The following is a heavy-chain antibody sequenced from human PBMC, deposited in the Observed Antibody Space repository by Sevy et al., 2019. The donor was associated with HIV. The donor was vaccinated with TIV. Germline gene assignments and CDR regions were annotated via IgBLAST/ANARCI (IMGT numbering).Heavy chain of an antibody. D-gene: IGHD2-15*01. V-gene: IGHV4-59*01. CDR2: INYSRST. CDR3: ARGGTSLFAP. Sequence: SETLSLTCSVSGGSGGSISDYYWSWIRQPPGKGLEWIGYINYSRSTKFNPSLKSRVTISVDTSKNQFSLKLTSVTAADTAVYYFARGGTSLFAPWGQGTLVTVSS. J-gene: IGHJ5*02. CDR1: GGSGGSISDYY.